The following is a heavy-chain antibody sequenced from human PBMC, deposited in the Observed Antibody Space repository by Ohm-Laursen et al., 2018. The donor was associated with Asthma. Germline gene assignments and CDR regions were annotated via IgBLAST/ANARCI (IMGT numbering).Heavy chain of an antibody. Sequence: SLRLSCAASGFTFSSYSMNWVRQAPGKGLEWVSYISSSSSTIYYADSVKGRFTISRDNSKNTLYLQMNSLRAEDTAVYYCARGPAGHPVYDFWSGYYSNYYYGMDVWGQGTTVTVSS. V-gene: IGHV3-48*01. CDR3: ARGPAGHPVYDFWSGYYSNYYYGMDV. D-gene: IGHD3-3*01. CDR2: ISSSSSTI. CDR1: GFTFSSYS. J-gene: IGHJ6*02.